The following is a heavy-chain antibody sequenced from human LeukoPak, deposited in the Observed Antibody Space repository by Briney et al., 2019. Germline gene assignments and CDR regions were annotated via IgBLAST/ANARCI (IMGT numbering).Heavy chain of an antibody. D-gene: IGHD6-6*01. CDR3: ASSRSSYVFDY. V-gene: IGHV3-21*01. Sequence: VSSISSSSSYIYYADSVKGRFTISRDNAKNSLYLQMNSLRAEDTAVYYCASSRSSYVFDYWGQGTLVTVSS. CDR2: ISSSSSYI. J-gene: IGHJ4*02.